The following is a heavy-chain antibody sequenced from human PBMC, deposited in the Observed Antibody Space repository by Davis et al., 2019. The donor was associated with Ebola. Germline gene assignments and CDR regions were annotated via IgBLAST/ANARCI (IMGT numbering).Heavy chain of an antibody. Sequence: GGSLRLSCAASGFTFSSYGMHWVRQAPGKGLEWVAVIWYDGSNKYYADSVKGRFTISRDNSKNTQYLQMNSLRAEDTAVYYCARDTYYYGSGSYMYGMDVWGKGTTVTVSS. CDR3: ARDTYYYGSGSYMYGMDV. J-gene: IGHJ6*04. D-gene: IGHD3-10*01. V-gene: IGHV3-33*01. CDR1: GFTFSSYG. CDR2: IWYDGSNK.